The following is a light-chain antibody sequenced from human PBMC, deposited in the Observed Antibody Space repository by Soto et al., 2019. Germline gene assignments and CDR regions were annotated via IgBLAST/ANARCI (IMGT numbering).Light chain of an antibody. Sequence: QSALTQPRSVSGSPGQSVTISCTGTSSDVGGYNYVSWYQQHPGKAPKLMIYDVSKRPSGVPDRFSGSKSGKTASLIISGLQGEDEADYYCCSYAGSAWVFGGGTKLTVL. CDR2: DVS. CDR3: CSYAGSAWV. CDR1: SSDVGGYNY. J-gene: IGLJ3*02. V-gene: IGLV2-11*01.